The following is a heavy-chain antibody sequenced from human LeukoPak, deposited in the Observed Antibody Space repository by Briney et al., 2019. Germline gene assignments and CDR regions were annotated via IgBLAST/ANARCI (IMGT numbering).Heavy chain of an antibody. CDR1: GFTFSNYA. V-gene: IGHV3-64*01. CDR3: ARLREIPVFGVVTKSTPYFDY. Sequence: PGGSLRLSCAAFGFTFSNYAMHWVRQAPGKGLEYVSAISSNGGTTYYANSVRGRFTISRDNAKNSLYLQMNSLRAEDTAVYYCARLREIPVFGVVTKSTPYFDYWGQGTLVTVSS. J-gene: IGHJ4*02. D-gene: IGHD3-3*01. CDR2: ISSNGGTT.